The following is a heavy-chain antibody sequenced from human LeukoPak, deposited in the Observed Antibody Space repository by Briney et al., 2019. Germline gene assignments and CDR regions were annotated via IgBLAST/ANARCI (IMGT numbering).Heavy chain of an antibody. Sequence: GGSLRLSCAASGFIFSDASMSWVRQAPGKGVEWLGRIIRKSDGGTTDYAAPVKGRFTVSRDDSRNTLYLQMNSLKSEDTAVYYCATGGHYFGLWGQGTLVTVSS. D-gene: IGHD3-16*01. J-gene: IGHJ4*02. CDR2: IIRKSDGGTT. CDR3: ATGGHYFGL. CDR1: GFIFSDAS. V-gene: IGHV3-15*01.